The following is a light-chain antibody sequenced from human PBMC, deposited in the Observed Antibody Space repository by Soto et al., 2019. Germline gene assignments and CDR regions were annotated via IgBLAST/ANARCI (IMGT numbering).Light chain of an antibody. V-gene: IGKV3-20*01. J-gene: IGKJ1*01. CDR1: QSVSNSY. Sequence: EIVLTQSPGTLSLSPGERVTLSCRASQSVSNSYLAWYQQKPGQAPRLLIYGASSRATGIPDRFGGSGSGTDFTLTISRLEPEDFAVYYWQQYGSSPLAFGHGTKVEIK. CDR3: QQYGSSPLA. CDR2: GAS.